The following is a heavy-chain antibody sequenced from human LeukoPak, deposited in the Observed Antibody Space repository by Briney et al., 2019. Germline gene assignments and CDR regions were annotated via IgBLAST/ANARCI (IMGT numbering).Heavy chain of an antibody. J-gene: IGHJ6*03. D-gene: IGHD2-2*01. CDR2: IIPIFGTA. CDR3: ARGLPGYCSSTSCPALGYYYYMDV. Sequence: SVKVSCKASGGTFSIYAIIWVRQAPGQGLEWMGGIIPIFGTANYAQKFQGRVTITTDESTSTDYMELSSLRSEDTAVYYCARGLPGYCSSTSCPALGYYYYMDVWGKGTTVIVSS. V-gene: IGHV1-69*05. CDR1: GGTFSIYA.